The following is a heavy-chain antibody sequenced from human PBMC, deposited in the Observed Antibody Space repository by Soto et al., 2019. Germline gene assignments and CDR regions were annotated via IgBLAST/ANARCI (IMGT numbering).Heavy chain of an antibody. D-gene: IGHD1-1*01. CDR3: ARTGDGHHDFLDY. CDR1: GFTFSSYW. CDR2: IDEDGSEY. V-gene: IGHV3-7*01. Sequence: GGSLRLSCAASGFTFSSYWMNWVRQAPGKGLEWVANIDEDGSEYNDAESVRGRFTISRDNAKNTLYLQMNSLRAADTAVYYCARTGDGHHDFLDYWGQGILVTVSS. J-gene: IGHJ4*02.